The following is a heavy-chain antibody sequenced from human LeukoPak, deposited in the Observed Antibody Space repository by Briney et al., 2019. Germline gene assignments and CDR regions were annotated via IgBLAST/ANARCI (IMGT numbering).Heavy chain of an antibody. CDR2: IYHRGST. CDR3: ATREYYDSYGYWSY. CDR1: GGSISSGGYY. D-gene: IGHD3-22*01. J-gene: IGHJ4*02. Sequence: PSETLSLTCTVSGGSISSGGYYWSWVRQSPGKGLEWIGEIYHRGSTNSNPSLKSRVTISVDKSKNQFSLKLSSVTAADTAVYYCATREYYDSYGYWSYWGQGTLVTVSS. V-gene: IGHV4-39*07.